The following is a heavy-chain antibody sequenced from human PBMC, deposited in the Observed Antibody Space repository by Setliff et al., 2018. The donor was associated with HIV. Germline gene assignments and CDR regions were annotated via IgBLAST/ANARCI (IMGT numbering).Heavy chain of an antibody. J-gene: IGHJ4*02. Sequence: ASVKVSCKTSGYKFNSYGISWVRQAPGQGLEWMGWISAYNGDTEYAQNLQGRVTMTTDTSTSTAYMELTSLKSDDTAVYYCARSISGPYFDYWGQGSLVTVSS. D-gene: IGHD3-10*01. CDR3: ARSISGPYFDY. CDR2: ISAYNGDT. CDR1: GYKFNSYG. V-gene: IGHV1-18*01.